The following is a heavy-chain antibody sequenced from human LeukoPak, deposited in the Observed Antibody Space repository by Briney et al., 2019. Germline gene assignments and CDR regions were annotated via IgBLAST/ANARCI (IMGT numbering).Heavy chain of an antibody. CDR2: VGNKDDSYTT. Sequence: GGSLRLSCAASGFIFSDHYMFWVRQAPGKGLEWVGHVGNKDDSYTTDYAASVKGRFAISRDDSKNSVDLQMNSLKIEDTAMYYCTRAYWYRFDYWGQGTLVTVSS. CDR3: TRAYWYRFDY. J-gene: IGHJ4*02. V-gene: IGHV3-72*01. D-gene: IGHD2-8*02. CDR1: GFIFSDHY.